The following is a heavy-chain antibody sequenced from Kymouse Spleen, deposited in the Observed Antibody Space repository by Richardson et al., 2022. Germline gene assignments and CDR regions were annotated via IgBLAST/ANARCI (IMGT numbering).Heavy chain of an antibody. D-gene: IGHD3-3*01. J-gene: IGHJ4*02. CDR2: IYSCGST. V-gene: IGHV3-66*03. CDR3: ASLRFLEWLLYAT. Sequence: EVQLVESGGGLIQPGGSLRLSCAASGFTVSSNYMSWVRQAPGKGLEWVSVIYSCGSTYYADSVKGRFTISRDNSKNTLYLQMNSLRAEDTAVYYCASLRFLEWLLYATGAREPWSPSPQ. CDR1: GFTVSSNY.